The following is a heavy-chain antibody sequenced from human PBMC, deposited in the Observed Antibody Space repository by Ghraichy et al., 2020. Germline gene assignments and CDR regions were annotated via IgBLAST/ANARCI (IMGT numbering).Heavy chain of an antibody. Sequence: GGSLRLSCAASGFTFSSYAMSWVRQAPGKGLEWVSAISGSGGSTYYADSVKGRFTISRDNSKNTLYLQMNSLRAEDTAVYYCAKLDLYFYGSGSYYGALDYWGQGTLVTVSS. CDR2: ISGSGGST. J-gene: IGHJ4*02. CDR3: AKLDLYFYGSGSYYGALDY. V-gene: IGHV3-23*01. CDR1: GFTFSSYA. D-gene: IGHD3-10*01.